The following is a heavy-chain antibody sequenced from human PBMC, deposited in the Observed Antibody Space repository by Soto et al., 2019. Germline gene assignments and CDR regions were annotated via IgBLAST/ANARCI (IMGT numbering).Heavy chain of an antibody. CDR1: GFTFSSYW. D-gene: IGHD3-16*01. CDR2: IKQDGSEK. Sequence: GGSLRLSCAASGFTFSSYWMSWVRQAPGKGLEWVANIKQDGSEKYYVDSVKGRFTISRDNAKNSLYLQMNSLRAEDTAVYYCARGGLAGPLGFDYWGQGTLVTVSS. CDR3: ARGGLAGPLGFDY. V-gene: IGHV3-7*01. J-gene: IGHJ4*02.